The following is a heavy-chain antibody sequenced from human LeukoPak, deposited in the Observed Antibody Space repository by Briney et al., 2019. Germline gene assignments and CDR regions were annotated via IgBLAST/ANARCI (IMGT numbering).Heavy chain of an antibody. J-gene: IGHJ3*02. CDR3: ARGSRGFGEFRSFDI. V-gene: IGHV6-1*01. Sequence: SHTLTLTFAISGDSVSSNSATWNWIRQSPSRGLEWLGRTYYRSKWYIDLALLLKGRITINPDTSKNQFSLQLNSVTPEDTAVYYCARGSRGFGEFRSFDIWGQGTMVTVSS. D-gene: IGHD3-10*01. CDR1: GDSVSSNSAT. CDR2: TYYRSKWYI.